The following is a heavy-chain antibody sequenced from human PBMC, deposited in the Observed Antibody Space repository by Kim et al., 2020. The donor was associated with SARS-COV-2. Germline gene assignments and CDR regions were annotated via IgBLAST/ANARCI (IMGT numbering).Heavy chain of an antibody. CDR3: AAYPPDYGSSGVDY. D-gene: IGHD4-17*01. V-gene: IGHV1-58*01. Sequence: KSPERVTITRDMSTSTAYMELSSLRSEDTAVYYCAAYPPDYGSSGVDYWGQGTLVTVSS. J-gene: IGHJ4*02.